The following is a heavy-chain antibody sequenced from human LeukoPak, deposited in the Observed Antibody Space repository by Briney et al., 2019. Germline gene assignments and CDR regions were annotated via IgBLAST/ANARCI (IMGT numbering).Heavy chain of an antibody. CDR2: INHSGGT. CDR1: GGSFSGYY. CDR3: ARGTLYSGWSYYDY. J-gene: IGHJ4*02. Sequence: PSETLSLTCAVYGGSFSGYYWIWIRQPPGKGLEWIGEINHSGGTNYNPSLKSRVTISVDMSKNHSSLRLSSVTAADTAMYYCARGTLYSGWSYYDYWGQGSQVTVSS. D-gene: IGHD6-19*01. V-gene: IGHV4-34*01.